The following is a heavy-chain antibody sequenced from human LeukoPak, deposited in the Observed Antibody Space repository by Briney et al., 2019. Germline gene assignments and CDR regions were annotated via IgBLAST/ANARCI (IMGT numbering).Heavy chain of an antibody. V-gene: IGHV3-74*01. CDR3: ARETTVVTSTSDY. D-gene: IGHD4-23*01. CDR2: INIDGSST. Sequence: GGSLRLSCAASGFTFSSYWMHWVRQAPGKGLVWVSRINIDGSSTTYADSVKGRFTISRNNAKDTLYLQMNSLRAEDTAVYYCARETTVVTSTSDYWGQGTLVTVSS. CDR1: GFTFSSYW. J-gene: IGHJ4*02.